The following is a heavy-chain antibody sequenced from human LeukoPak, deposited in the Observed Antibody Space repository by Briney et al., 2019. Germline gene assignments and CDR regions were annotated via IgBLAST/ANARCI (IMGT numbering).Heavy chain of an antibody. Sequence: SQTLSLTCTVSGGSISSGGYYWSWIRQHPGKGLEWIGYVYYSGSTYYNPSLKSRVTISVDASKNQFSLKLTSVTAADTAVYFCARSSGYYQYYFDSWGQGTLVTVSS. CDR2: VYYSGST. J-gene: IGHJ4*02. CDR1: GGSISSGGYY. V-gene: IGHV4-31*03. CDR3: ARSSGYYQYYFDS. D-gene: IGHD3-22*01.